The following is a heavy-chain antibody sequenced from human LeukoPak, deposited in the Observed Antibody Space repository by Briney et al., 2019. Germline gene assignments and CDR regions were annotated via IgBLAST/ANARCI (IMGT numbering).Heavy chain of an antibody. D-gene: IGHD1-26*01. CDR1: GGTFSSYA. CDR2: IIPIFGTA. CDR3: ATVELGEWELLPPLDY. Sequence: GSSVKVSCKASGGTFSSYAISWVRQAPGQGLEWMGGIIPIFGTANYAQKFQGRVTMTEDTSTDTAYMELSSLRSEDTAVYYCATVELGEWELLPPLDYWGQGTLVTVSS. V-gene: IGHV1-69*06. J-gene: IGHJ4*02.